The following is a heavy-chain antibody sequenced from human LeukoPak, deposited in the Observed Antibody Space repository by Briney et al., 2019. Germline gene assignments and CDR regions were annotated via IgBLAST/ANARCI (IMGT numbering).Heavy chain of an antibody. J-gene: IGHJ4*02. CDR3: ARDCCSYHHYSIDY. CDR1: GFTFSSYW. CDR2: IKQDGSEK. Sequence: PGGSLRLSCAASGFTFSSYWMSWVRQAPWKGLEWVANIKQDGSEKYYVDSVKGRFTISRDNAKNSLYLQMNSLRAEDTAVYYCARDCCSYHHYSIDYWGQGTLVTVSS. V-gene: IGHV3-7*01. D-gene: IGHD1-26*01.